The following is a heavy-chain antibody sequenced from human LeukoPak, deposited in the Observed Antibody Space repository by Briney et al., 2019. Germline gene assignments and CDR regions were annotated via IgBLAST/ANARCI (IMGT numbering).Heavy chain of an antibody. V-gene: IGHV4-59*08. D-gene: IGHD3-9*01. Sequence: SETLSLTCTASGGSISTYYWSWIRQVPGKGLEWIGHIYYSGTTNYNPSLKTRVNIAVDTSKKQFSLRLTDVTAADTAVYYCARGYYDILSGYYLVFWGQRTLVTVSS. CDR3: ARGYYDILSGYYLVF. CDR2: IYYSGTT. CDR1: GGSISTYY. J-gene: IGHJ4*02.